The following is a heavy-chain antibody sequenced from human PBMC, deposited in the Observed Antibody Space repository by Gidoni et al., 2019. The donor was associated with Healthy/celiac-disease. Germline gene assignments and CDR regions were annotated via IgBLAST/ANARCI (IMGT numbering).Heavy chain of an antibody. CDR1: GFTFDDYA. CDR3: AKAQYSSSWYYFDY. D-gene: IGHD6-13*01. Sequence: EVQLVESGGGLVQTGRSLRLSCAASGFTFDDYAMHWVRQAPGKGLEWVSGISWNSGSIGYADSVKGRFTISRDNAKNSLYLQMNSLRAEDTALYYCAKAQYSSSWYYFDYWGQGTLVTVSS. CDR2: ISWNSGSI. J-gene: IGHJ4*02. V-gene: IGHV3-9*01.